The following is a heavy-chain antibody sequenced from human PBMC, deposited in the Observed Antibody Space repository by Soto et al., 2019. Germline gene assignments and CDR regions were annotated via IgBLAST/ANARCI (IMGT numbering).Heavy chain of an antibody. Sequence: QVQVVQSGAEVKKPGSSVKISCKASGRIFSSFPTSWVRQVPGQGLEWMGGVISASGSVTYAPKFQGRVTITAVNSAGMGYLELTSLTSEDTAISYCARVGSRDAYNYVLDHWGPGTMVTVSS. D-gene: IGHD5-18*01. CDR2: VISASGSV. V-gene: IGHV1-69*06. CDR3: ARVGSRDAYNYVLDH. J-gene: IGHJ1*01. CDR1: GRIFSSFP.